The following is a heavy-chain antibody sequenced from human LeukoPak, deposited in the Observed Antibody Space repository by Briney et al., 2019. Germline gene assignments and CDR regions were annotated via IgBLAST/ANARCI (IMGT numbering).Heavy chain of an antibody. Sequence: GGSLRLSCAASGFSFSNYAMSWVRQAPGRGLEWVSYVAGGGGKKFHADSVKGRFTISRDNSRNTMFLQMNSLRVEDTAVYYCAKCRLSYGDDAFHVWGQGTMVLVSS. J-gene: IGHJ3*01. CDR3: AKCRLSYGDDAFHV. CDR2: VAGGGGKK. CDR1: GFSFSNYA. D-gene: IGHD4-17*01. V-gene: IGHV3-23*01.